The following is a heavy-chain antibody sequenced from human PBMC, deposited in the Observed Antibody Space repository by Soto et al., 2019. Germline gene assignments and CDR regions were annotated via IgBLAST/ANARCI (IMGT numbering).Heavy chain of an antibody. D-gene: IGHD4-17*01. J-gene: IGHJ4*02. V-gene: IGHV3-30-3*01. Sequence: QVQLVESGGGVVQPGRSLRLSCAASGFTFSNYAMHWVRQAPGKGLEWVAVISYDGSNKYYEDSVKGRFTISRDNSKNTLYLQMNSLRAEDTAVYYCARRPVTYYFDYWGQGTLVTVSS. CDR3: ARRPVTYYFDY. CDR1: GFTFSNYA. CDR2: ISYDGSNK.